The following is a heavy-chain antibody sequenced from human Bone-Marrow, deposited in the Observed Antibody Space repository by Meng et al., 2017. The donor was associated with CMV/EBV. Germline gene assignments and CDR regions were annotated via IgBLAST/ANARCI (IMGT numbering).Heavy chain of an antibody. Sequence: SETLSLTCTVSGGSIRGNTYYWAWIRQPPGKGLEWIGSLYYTGSTSYNPSLKSRVTMSVDTSKNQFSLKLSSVTAADTAVYYCARDLSTQGGFDYWGQGKLVTVSS. CDR3: ARDLSTQGGFDY. J-gene: IGHJ4*02. CDR2: LYYTGST. D-gene: IGHD3-16*01. V-gene: IGHV4-39*07. CDR1: GGSIRGNTYY.